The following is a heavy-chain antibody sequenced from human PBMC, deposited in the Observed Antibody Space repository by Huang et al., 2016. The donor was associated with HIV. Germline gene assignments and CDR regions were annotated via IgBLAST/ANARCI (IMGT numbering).Heavy chain of an antibody. CDR1: GFTFRSYW. V-gene: IGHV3-7*01. CDR3: ARGFRAKPGDY. J-gene: IGHJ4*02. CDR2: INQDGSER. Sequence: EVQLVESGGGLVQPGRSLRLSCAASGFTFRSYWMNWVRQTPGRGREGVANINQDGSERHYVDSVRGRFTISRDNANNSLSLQLNGLKADDSAVYYCARGFRAKPGDYWGQGTLAIVSS.